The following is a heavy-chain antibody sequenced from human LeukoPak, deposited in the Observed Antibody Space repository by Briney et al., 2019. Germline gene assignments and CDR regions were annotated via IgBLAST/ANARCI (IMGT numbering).Heavy chain of an antibody. CDR2: INSDGSST. CDR3: ARVGSGWSPFDY. CDR1: GFTFSSYW. Sequence: GGSLRRSCAASGFTFSSYWMHWVRQAPGKGLVWVSRINSDGSSTSYADSVKGRFTISRDNAKNTLYLQMNSLRAEDTAVYYCARVGSGWSPFDYWGQGTLVTVSS. V-gene: IGHV3-74*01. D-gene: IGHD6-19*01. J-gene: IGHJ4*02.